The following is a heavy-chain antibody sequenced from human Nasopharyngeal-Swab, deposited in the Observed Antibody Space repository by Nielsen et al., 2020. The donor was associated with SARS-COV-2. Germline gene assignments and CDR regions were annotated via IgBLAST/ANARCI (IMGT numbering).Heavy chain of an antibody. CDR2: ISYDGSNK. Sequence: GESLKISCAASGFTFSSYGMHWVRQAPGKGLEWVTFISYDGSNKYYADSVKGRFTISRDNSKNTLYLQMNSLRPEDTAVYYCAKGSHSTGWTYRDYWGQGTLVTVSA. CDR1: GFTFSSYG. J-gene: IGHJ4*02. D-gene: IGHD6-19*01. V-gene: IGHV3-30*18. CDR3: AKGSHSTGWTYRDY.